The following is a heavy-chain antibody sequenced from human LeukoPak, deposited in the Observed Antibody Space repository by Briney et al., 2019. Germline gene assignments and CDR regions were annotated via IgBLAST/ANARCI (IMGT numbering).Heavy chain of an antibody. J-gene: IGHJ3*02. V-gene: IGHV5-51*01. D-gene: IGHD2-2*01. Sequence: GESLKISCKGSGYSFTSYWIGWVRQMPGKGLEWMGIIYPGDSDTRYSPSFQGQVTISADKSISTAYLQWSSLKASDTAMYYCASPISYCSSTSCYDAFDIWGQGTMVTVSS. CDR1: GYSFTSYW. CDR2: IYPGDSDT. CDR3: ASPISYCSSTSCYDAFDI.